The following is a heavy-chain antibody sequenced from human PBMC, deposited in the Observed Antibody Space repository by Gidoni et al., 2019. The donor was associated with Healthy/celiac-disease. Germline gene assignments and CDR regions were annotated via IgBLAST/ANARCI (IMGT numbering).Heavy chain of an antibody. Sequence: EVQLVESGGGLVKPGGSLRLSCAASGFTFSSYSMNWVRQAPGKGLEWVSSSSSSSSYIYYADSVKGRFTISRDNAKNSLYLQMNSLRAEDTAVYYCARDAERGYSGYDYDYYYGMDVWGQGTTVTVSS. D-gene: IGHD5-12*01. CDR1: GFTFSSYS. CDR3: ARDAERGYSGYDYDYYYGMDV. CDR2: SSSSSSYI. J-gene: IGHJ6*02. V-gene: IGHV3-21*01.